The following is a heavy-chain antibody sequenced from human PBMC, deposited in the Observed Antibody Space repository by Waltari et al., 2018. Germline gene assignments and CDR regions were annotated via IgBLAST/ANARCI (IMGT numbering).Heavy chain of an antibody. V-gene: IGHV3-23*01. CDR3: AKDERSSTSQAYSFDV. D-gene: IGHD5-18*01. J-gene: IGHJ3*01. Sequence: EVQLLESGGDFATPGGSLSLSCPAPGSLFNNIPITRVRQAPGKGLEWVSSITGNGGNTYYADSVDGRFTISRDNPKNTLYLEMTSLRTEDTADYFCAKDERSSTSQAYSFDVWGQGTMVTVSS. CDR2: ITGNGGNT. CDR1: GSLFNNIP.